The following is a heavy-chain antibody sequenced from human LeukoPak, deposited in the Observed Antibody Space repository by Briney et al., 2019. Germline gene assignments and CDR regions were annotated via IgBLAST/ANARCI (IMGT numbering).Heavy chain of an antibody. J-gene: IGHJ4*02. CDR3: ARDPGEGIAVAGGDY. CDR2: INPNSGGT. D-gene: IGHD6-19*01. CDR1: GYTFTGYY. Sequence: ASVKVSCKASGYTFTGYYMHWVRQAPGQGLEWIGWINPNSGGTNYAQKFQGRVTMTRDTSISTAYMELSRLRSDDTAVYYCARDPGEGIAVAGGDYWGQGTLVTVSS. V-gene: IGHV1-2*02.